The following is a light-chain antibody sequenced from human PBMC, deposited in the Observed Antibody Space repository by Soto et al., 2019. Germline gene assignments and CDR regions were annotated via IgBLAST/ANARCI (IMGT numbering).Light chain of an antibody. V-gene: IGLV3-21*02. J-gene: IGLJ2*01. CDR3: QVWDSRTDHAV. Sequence: SYTLTQPPSVSAAPGQTASIACGGDRIGSKSVHWYQQKAGQAPVLVVYDDSDRPSGIPERFSGSNSQSTATLTISRVEAGDEADYFCQVWDSRTDHAVFCGGTKLTVL. CDR1: RIGSKS. CDR2: DDS.